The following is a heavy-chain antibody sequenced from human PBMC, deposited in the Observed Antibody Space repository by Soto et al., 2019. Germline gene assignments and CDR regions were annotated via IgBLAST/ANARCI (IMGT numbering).Heavy chain of an antibody. J-gene: IGHJ4*02. CDR2: IYYSGST. V-gene: IGHV4-39*01. CDR1: GGSINSDDSF. D-gene: IGHD2-2*01. CDR3: TRYCSSTSCPMEYFDY. Sequence: SETLSLTCSVSGGSINSDDSFWGWVRQSPGKGLEWIGSIYYSGSTYYNPSLKSRVTISVDTSKNQFSLKLSSVTAADTAVYYCTRYCSSTSCPMEYFDYWGQGTLVTVSS.